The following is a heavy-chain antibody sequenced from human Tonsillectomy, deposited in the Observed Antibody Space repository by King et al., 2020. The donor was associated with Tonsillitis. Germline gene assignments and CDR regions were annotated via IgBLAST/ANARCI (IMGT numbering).Heavy chain of an antibody. CDR1: VGSISSSSYY. CDR3: ASYPFGVVIIGYAFDI. Sequence: QLQESGPGLVKPSETLSLTCTVSVGSISSSSYYWGWIRQPPGKGLEWIGSIYYSGSTYYNPSLKSRVTISVDTSKNQFSLKLSSVTAADTAVYYCASYPFGVVIIGYAFDIWGQGTMVTVSS. CDR2: IYYSGST. D-gene: IGHD3-3*01. V-gene: IGHV4-39*01. J-gene: IGHJ3*02.